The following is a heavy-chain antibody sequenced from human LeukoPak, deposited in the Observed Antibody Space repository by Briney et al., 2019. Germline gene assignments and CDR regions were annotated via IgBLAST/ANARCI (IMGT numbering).Heavy chain of an antibody. CDR2: PYSGDSDT. J-gene: IGHJ4*02. CDR3: ARQAYYYDRTGYGSVDY. V-gene: IGHV5-51*01. D-gene: IGHD3-22*01. Sequence: GGSLQISCKGSGYHFSNYWIGWVGPLPGKGLEWMGIPYSGDSDTRYSPSFQGQVIISADKSISTVYLQWSSLKASDTAMYYCARQAYYYDRTGYGSVDYWGQGTLVTVSS. CDR1: GYHFSNYW.